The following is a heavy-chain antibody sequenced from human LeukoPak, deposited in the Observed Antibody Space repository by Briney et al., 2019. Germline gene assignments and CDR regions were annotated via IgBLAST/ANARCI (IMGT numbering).Heavy chain of an antibody. CDR1: GLTFSGYS. CDR3: ARDPTSIAAVPPQDY. CDR2: ISSSSSTI. J-gene: IGHJ4*02. D-gene: IGHD6-13*01. V-gene: IGHV3-48*04. Sequence: GGTLCFSGAASGLTFSGYSRNWVGQAPGKGLEWFLYISSSSSTIYYADSVKGRFTISRDNAKNSLYLQMNSLRAEDTAVYYCARDPTSIAAVPPQDYWGQGTLVTVSS.